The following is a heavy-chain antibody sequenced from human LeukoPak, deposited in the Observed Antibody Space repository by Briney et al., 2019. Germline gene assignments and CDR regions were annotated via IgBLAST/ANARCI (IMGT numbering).Heavy chain of an antibody. CDR3: ARQGRYSYGPGFDF. V-gene: IGHV6-1*01. D-gene: IGHD5-18*01. CDR2: TYYRSKWYN. Sequence: SQTLSLTCAISGDSVSGNSAAWNWIRQSPSRGLEWLGRTYYRSKWYNDYAVSVKSRITINPDTSKNQFSLHLNSVTPEDTAVYYCARQGRYSYGPGFDFWGQGALVTVSS. J-gene: IGHJ4*02. CDR1: GDSVSGNSAA.